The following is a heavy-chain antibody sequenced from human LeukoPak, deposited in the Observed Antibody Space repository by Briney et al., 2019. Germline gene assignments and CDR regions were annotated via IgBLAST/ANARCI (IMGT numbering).Heavy chain of an antibody. CDR2: ISSSGDTI. J-gene: IGHJ4*02. D-gene: IGHD3-10*01. V-gene: IGHV3-48*03. CDR1: GFTFSSYE. CDR3: ARDLYGSGRFFDY. Sequence: GGSLRLSCAAFGFTFSSYEMNWVRHAPGKGLEGVSYISSSGDTIYYADSVKGRFTISRDNVENSLYLQMNSLRAEDTAVYYCARDLYGSGRFFDYSGQGTLVTVSS.